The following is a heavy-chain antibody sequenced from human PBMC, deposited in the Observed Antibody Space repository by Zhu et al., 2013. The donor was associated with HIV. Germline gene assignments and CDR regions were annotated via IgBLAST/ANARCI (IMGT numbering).Heavy chain of an antibody. V-gene: IGHV1-2*02. CDR2: INPNSGDT. D-gene: IGHD6-6*01. Sequence: QVQLVQSGAEVKKPGASVRVSCKASGYTFTGYYMHWVRQAPGQGLEWMGWINPNSGDTNYAQKLQGRVTMTTDTSTSTAYMELRSLRSDDTAVYYCARDPGDSSSDYWGQGTLVTVSS. CDR3: ARDPGDSSSDY. J-gene: IGHJ4*02. CDR1: GYTFTGYY.